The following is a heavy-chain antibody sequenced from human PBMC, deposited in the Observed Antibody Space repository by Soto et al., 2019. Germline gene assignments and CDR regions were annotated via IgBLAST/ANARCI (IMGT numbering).Heavy chain of an antibody. CDR1: GFTFRTND. D-gene: IGHD5-12*01. J-gene: IGHJ4*02. Sequence: EEQLVESGGSLVQPGGSLRLSCAASGFTFRTNDMHWVRQAPGKGLEWVAGIGTAADTYYPDSVKGRFTISRDNAKSSLYLQMKSLRAGDTAVYYCARGWLRRGYLDYWGQGTLVTVSS. CDR2: IGTAADT. CDR3: ARGWLRRGYLDY. V-gene: IGHV3-13*04.